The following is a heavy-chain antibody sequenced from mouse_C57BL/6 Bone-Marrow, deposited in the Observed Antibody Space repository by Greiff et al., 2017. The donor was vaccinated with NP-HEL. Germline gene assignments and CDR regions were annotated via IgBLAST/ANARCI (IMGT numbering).Heavy chain of an antibody. CDR1: GYTFTSYW. Sequence: VQLQQSGAELVRPGTSVKLSCKASGYTFTSYWMHWVKQRPGQGLEWIGVIDPSDSYTNYNQKFKGKATLTVDTSSSTAYMQLSSLTSEDSAVYYCARDYGSSYGYAMDYWGQGTSVTVSS. D-gene: IGHD1-1*01. V-gene: IGHV1-59*01. CDR3: ARDYGSSYGYAMDY. CDR2: IDPSDSYT. J-gene: IGHJ4*01.